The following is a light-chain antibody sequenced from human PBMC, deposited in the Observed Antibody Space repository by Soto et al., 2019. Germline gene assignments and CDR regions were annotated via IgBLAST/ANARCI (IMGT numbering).Light chain of an antibody. CDR2: KAS. J-gene: IGKJ1*01. CDR3: QQFNNYPWT. V-gene: IGKV1-5*03. Sequence: TLSASVGDRVTITCRASQSISSWLAWYQQKPGKAPKLLIYKASSLESGVPSRFSGSGSGTEFTLTISSLQPDDFATYYCQQFNNYPWTFGQGTRWIS. CDR1: QSISSW.